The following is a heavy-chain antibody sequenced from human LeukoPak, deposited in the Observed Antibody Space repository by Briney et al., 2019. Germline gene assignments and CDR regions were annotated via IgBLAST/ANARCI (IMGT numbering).Heavy chain of an antibody. J-gene: IGHJ3*02. CDR1: GGSISSYY. D-gene: IGHD6-19*01. V-gene: IGHV4-59*01. CDR3: VRPYSSGWKDAFDI. Sequence: SETLSLTCTVSGGSISSYYWSWIRQPPGKGLEWIGYIYDSGSTNYNASLKSRVSISVDTSKNQLSLKLRSVTAADTAVYYCVRPYSSGWKDAFDIWGQGTMVTVSS. CDR2: IYDSGST.